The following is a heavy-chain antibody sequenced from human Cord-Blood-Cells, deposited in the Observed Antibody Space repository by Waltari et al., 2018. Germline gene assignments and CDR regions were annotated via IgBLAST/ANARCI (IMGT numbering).Heavy chain of an antibody. Sequence: QVQLQESGPGLVKPSQTLSLTCTVSGGSITSGGYYWSWIRQHPGKGLEWIGYIYYSGSTYYNPSLKSRVTISVDTSKNQFSLKLSSVTAADTAVYYCARGDSGYSDAFDIWGQGTMVTVSS. CDR3: ARGDSGYSDAFDI. J-gene: IGHJ3*02. V-gene: IGHV4-31*03. CDR2: IYYSGST. CDR1: GGSITSGGYY. D-gene: IGHD5-12*01.